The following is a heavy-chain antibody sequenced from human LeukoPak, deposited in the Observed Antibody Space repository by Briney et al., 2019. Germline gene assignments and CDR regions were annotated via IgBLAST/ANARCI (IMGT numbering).Heavy chain of an antibody. CDR2: ISSSSSYI. J-gene: IGHJ3*02. CDR1: GFTFSSYS. Sequence: GGSLRLSCAASGFTFSSYSINWVRQAPGKGLEWVSSISSSSSYIYYADSVKGRFTISRDNAKNSLYLQMNSLRAEDTAVYYCARDRGSSWTDAFDIWGQGTMVTVSS. D-gene: IGHD6-13*01. CDR3: ARDRGSSWTDAFDI. V-gene: IGHV3-21*01.